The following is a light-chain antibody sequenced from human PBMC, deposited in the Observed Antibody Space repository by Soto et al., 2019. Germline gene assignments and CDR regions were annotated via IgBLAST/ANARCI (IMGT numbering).Light chain of an antibody. CDR2: EVS. V-gene: IGLV2-8*01. CDR3: RSCAGSNNPYV. Sequence: QSVLTQPPSASGSPGQSVTISCTGTSSDVGGCKFVSWYQQYPGKAPKLIIYEVSKRPSGVPDRFSGSKSGNTASLTVSGLQAEDEADYYCRSCAGSNNPYVFGPGTKVTVL. CDR1: SSDVGGCKF. J-gene: IGLJ1*01.